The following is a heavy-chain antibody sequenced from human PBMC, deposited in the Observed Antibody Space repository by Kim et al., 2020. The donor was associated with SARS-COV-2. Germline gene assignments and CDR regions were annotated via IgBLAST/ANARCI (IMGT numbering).Heavy chain of an antibody. D-gene: IGHD3-22*01. V-gene: IGHV3-74*01. CDR3: ATASGYYDSSGYYVFDY. Sequence: VKGRFTISRDNAKNTLYLQMNSLRAEDTAVYYCATASGYYDSSGYYVFDYWGQGILVTVSS. J-gene: IGHJ4*02.